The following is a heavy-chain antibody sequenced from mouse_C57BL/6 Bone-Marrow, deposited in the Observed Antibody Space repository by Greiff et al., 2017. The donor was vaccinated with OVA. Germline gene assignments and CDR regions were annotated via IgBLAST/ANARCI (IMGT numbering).Heavy chain of an antibody. D-gene: IGHD2-4*01. CDR2: IRNKANGYTT. J-gene: IGHJ3*01. CDR1: GFTFTDYY. Sequence: EVKLVESGGGLVQPGGSLSLSCAASGFTFTDYYMSWVRQPPGQALEWLGFIRNKANGYTTEYSASVKGRFTISRDNSQSILYLQMNALRAEDSATYYCARDDYAWFAYWGQGTLVTVSA. V-gene: IGHV7-3*01. CDR3: ARDDYAWFAY.